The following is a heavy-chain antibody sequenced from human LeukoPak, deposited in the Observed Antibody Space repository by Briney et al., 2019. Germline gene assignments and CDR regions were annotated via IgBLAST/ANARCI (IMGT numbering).Heavy chain of an antibody. J-gene: IGHJ6*02. CDR3: ASPYSSSSDYYYGMDV. V-gene: IGHV7-4-1*02. CDR1: GGTFSSYA. Sequence: ASVKVSCKASGGTFSSYAISWVRQAPGQGLEWMGWINTNTGNPTYAQGFTGRFVFSLDTSVSTAYLQISSLKAEDTAVYYCASPYSSSSDYYYGMDVWGQGTTVTVSS. CDR2: INTNTGNP. D-gene: IGHD6-6*01.